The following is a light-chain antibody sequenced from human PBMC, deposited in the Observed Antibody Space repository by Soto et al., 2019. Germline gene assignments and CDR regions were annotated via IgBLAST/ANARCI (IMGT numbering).Light chain of an antibody. V-gene: IGLV2-14*01. CDR3: SSYTSSSTPYV. Sequence: QSALTQPASVSGSPGQSITISCTGTSSDVGGYNYVSWYQQHPDKAPKLMIYEVSNRPSGVSNRFSGSKSGNTASLTISGLQAEDEADYCCSSYTSSSTPYVFGTGTKVTVL. CDR2: EVS. CDR1: SSDVGGYNY. J-gene: IGLJ1*01.